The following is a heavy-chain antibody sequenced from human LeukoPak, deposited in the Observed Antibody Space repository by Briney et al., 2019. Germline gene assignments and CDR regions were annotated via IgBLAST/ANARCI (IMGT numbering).Heavy chain of an antibody. Sequence: SPSQTLSLTCTVSGVSISSGGYYWSWLRQHTGKGREWIVYIDYSGSTYYNPSLKSRVTISVDTSKNQFSLKLSSVTAADTAVYYCASLYYYDSSGYSRHGAFDIWGEGTMVTVSS. J-gene: IGHJ3*02. V-gene: IGHV4-31*03. D-gene: IGHD3-22*01. CDR3: ASLYYYDSSGYSRHGAFDI. CDR2: IDYSGST. CDR1: GVSISSGGYY.